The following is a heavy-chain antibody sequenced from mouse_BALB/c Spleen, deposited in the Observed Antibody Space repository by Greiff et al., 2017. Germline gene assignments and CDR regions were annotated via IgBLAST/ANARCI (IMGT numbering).Heavy chain of an antibody. J-gene: IGHJ2*01. Sequence: VQLQQSGAELVKPGASVKLSCTASGFNIKDTYMHWVKQRPEQGLEWIGRIDPANGNTKYDPKFQGKATITADTSSNTAYLQLSSLTSEDTAVYYCARCGYYFYYFDDWGQGTTLTVSS. CDR2: IDPANGNT. CDR1: GFNIKDTY. D-gene: IGHD2-3*01. V-gene: IGHV14-3*02. CDR3: ARCGYYFYYFDD.